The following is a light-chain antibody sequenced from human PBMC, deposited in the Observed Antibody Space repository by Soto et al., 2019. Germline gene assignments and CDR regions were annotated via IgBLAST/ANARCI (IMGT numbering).Light chain of an antibody. CDR2: EVS. J-gene: IGLJ1*01. V-gene: IGLV2-18*02. CDR3: SSYTSSSTYV. Sequence: QSALTQPPSVSGSPGQSVTISCTGTSSDVGSYNRVSWYQQPPGTAPKLMIYEVSNRPSGVPDRFSGSKSGSTASLTISGRQAEDEAEYDCSSYTSSSTYVFGTGTKLTVL. CDR1: SSDVGSYNR.